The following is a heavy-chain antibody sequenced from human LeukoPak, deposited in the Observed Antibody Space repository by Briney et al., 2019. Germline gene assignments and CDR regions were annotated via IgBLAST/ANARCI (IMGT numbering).Heavy chain of an antibody. J-gene: IGHJ3*02. V-gene: IGHV3-48*01. CDR3: ARERSTMVRGVIIDPHAFDI. CDR1: GFTFSSYS. D-gene: IGHD3-10*01. CDR2: ISSSSSTI. Sequence: GGSLRLSCAASGFTFSSYSMNWVRQAPGKGLEWVSYISSSSSTIYYADSVKGRFTISRDNAKNSLYLQMNSLRAEDTAVYYCARERSTMVRGVIIDPHAFDIWGQGTMVTVSS.